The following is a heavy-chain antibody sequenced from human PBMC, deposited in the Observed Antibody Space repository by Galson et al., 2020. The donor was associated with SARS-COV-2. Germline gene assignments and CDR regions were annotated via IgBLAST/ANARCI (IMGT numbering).Heavy chain of an antibody. D-gene: IGHD3-16*01. V-gene: IGHV3-74*01. J-gene: IGHJ4*02. CDR2: T. CDR3: ARGDMRNDYFDY. Sequence: TSYADSVKGRFTISGDNAKNTLYLQMSSLRAEDTAVYYCARGDMRNDYFDYWGQGTLVTVSS.